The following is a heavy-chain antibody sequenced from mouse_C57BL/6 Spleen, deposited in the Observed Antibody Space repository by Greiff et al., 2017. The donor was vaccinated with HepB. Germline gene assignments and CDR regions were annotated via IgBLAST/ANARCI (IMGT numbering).Heavy chain of an antibody. Sequence: QVQLQQPGAELVKPGASVKLSCKASGYTFTSYWMHWVKQRPGQGLEWIGMIHPNSGSTNYNEKFKSKATLTVDKSSSTAYMQLSSLTSEDSAVYYRASIGLTVVAPYAMDYWGQGTSVTVSS. CDR3: ASIGLTVVAPYAMDY. J-gene: IGHJ4*01. CDR2: IHPNSGST. D-gene: IGHD1-1*01. CDR1: GYTFTSYW. V-gene: IGHV1-64*01.